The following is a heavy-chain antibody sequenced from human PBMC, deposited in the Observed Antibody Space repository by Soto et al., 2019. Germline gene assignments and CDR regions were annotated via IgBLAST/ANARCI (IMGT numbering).Heavy chain of an antibody. CDR3: AKGARYYYDSSGYYYFDY. V-gene: IGHV3-23*01. CDR2: ISGSGGST. D-gene: IGHD3-22*01. J-gene: IGHJ4*02. CDR1: GFTFSSYA. Sequence: GGSLRLSCAASGFTFSSYAMSWVRPAPGKGLEWVSAISGSGGSTYYADSVKGRFTISRDNSKNTLYLQMNSLRAEDTAVYYCAKGARYYYDSSGYYYFDYWGQGTLVTVS.